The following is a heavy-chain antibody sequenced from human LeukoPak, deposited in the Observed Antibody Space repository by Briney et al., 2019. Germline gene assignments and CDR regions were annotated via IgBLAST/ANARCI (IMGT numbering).Heavy chain of an antibody. CDR2: INSDGSST. V-gene: IGHV3-74*01. D-gene: IGHD6-19*01. J-gene: IGHJ4*02. CDR1: GFTFSSYW. Sequence: PGGSLRLSCAASGFTFSSYWMHWVRQAPGKGLVWVSRINSDGSSTSYADSVKGRFTISRDNAKNTLYLQMNSLRAEDTAVYYCATAVAGHDDDYWGQGTLVTVSS. CDR3: ATAVAGHDDDY.